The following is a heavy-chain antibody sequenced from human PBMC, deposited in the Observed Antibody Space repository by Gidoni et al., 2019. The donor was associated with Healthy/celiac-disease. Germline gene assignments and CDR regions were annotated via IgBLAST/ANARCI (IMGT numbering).Heavy chain of an antibody. CDR1: GGSFSGYY. Sequence: QVQLQQWGAGLLKPSETLSLTCAVYGGSFSGYYWSWIRQPPGKGLEWIGEINHSGSTNYNPSLKSRVTISVDTSKNQFSLKLSSVTAADTAVYYCARVDRPMNDYVWGSYRWGFDYWGQGTLVTVSS. V-gene: IGHV4-34*01. D-gene: IGHD3-16*02. J-gene: IGHJ4*02. CDR2: INHSGST. CDR3: ARVDRPMNDYVWGSYRWGFDY.